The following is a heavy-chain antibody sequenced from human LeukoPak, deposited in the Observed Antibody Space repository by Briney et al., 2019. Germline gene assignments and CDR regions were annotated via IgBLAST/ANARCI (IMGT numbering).Heavy chain of an antibody. J-gene: IGHJ4*02. CDR2: INGNGGGT. CDR3: VRAIVGATLDY. D-gene: IGHD1-26*01. CDR1: GYIFSNHA. Sequence: RGSLRLSSSASGYIFSNHAMHWGPQAPGKGREYVSAINGNGGGTYNADSVKGRFTISRDNSKNTLYLQMSSLRADDTAVYYCVRAIVGATLDYWGQGTLVTVSS. V-gene: IGHV3-64D*06.